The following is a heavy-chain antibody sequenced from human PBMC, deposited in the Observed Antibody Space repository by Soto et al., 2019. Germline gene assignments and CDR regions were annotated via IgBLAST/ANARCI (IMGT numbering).Heavy chain of an antibody. CDR3: ARRQRITIFGVVCRGAFDI. CDR1: GYSFTSYW. J-gene: IGHJ3*02. V-gene: IGHV5-51*01. D-gene: IGHD3-3*01. Sequence: GESLKISCKGSGYSFTSYWSGWVRQMPGKGLEWMGIIYPGDSDTRYSPYFQGPVTISDDKSISTAYLQWSSLKASDTAMYYWARRQRITIFGVVCRGAFDIWGQGTMVTVSS. CDR2: IYPGDSDT.